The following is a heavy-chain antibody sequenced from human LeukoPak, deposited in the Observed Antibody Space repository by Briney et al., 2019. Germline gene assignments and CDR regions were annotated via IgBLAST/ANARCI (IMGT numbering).Heavy chain of an antibody. CDR2: ISYDGSNK. J-gene: IGHJ6*02. D-gene: IGHD1/OR15-1a*01. Sequence: GRSLRLSCAAYGFTFSNYGMHWVRQAPGKGLEWVAVISYDGSNKYYADSVKGRFTISRDNSKNTLYLQMSSLRAEDTAVYYCAKGKQDALIYYYYAMDVWGQGTTVTVSS. CDR1: GFTFSNYG. CDR3: AKGKQDALIYYYYAMDV. V-gene: IGHV3-30*18.